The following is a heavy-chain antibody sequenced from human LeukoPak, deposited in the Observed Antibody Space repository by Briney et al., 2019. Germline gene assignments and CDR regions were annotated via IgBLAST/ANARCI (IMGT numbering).Heavy chain of an antibody. CDR2: IKSKTDGGTT. CDR3: TTDGDYGSGSPDY. D-gene: IGHD3-10*01. V-gene: IGHV3-15*01. CDR1: GFTFSNAW. J-gene: IGHJ4*02. Sequence: GGSLRLSCAASGFTFSNAWMSWVRQAPGKGLEWVGRIKSKTDGGTTDYAAPVKGRFTISRDDSKNTLYLQMSSLKTEDTAEYYCTTDGDYGSGSPDYWGQGTPVTVSS.